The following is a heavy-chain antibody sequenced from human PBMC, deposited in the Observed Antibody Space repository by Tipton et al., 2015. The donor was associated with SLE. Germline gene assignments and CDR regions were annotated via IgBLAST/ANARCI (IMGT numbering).Heavy chain of an antibody. CDR2: INHSGNT. Sequence: PTCTVSGASLSSFFWAWIRQPPGKGLEWIGEINHSGNTNFNPSLGSRVTVSVDTSNNQFSLRLSSVTAADTATYYCARDRRKRHGDGFLWFGNNDDAHYYYMDVWGRGTTVTVS. J-gene: IGHJ6*03. V-gene: IGHV4-34*01. D-gene: IGHD3-10*01. CDR1: GASLSSFF. CDR3: ARDRRKRHGDGFLWFGNNDDAHYYYMDV.